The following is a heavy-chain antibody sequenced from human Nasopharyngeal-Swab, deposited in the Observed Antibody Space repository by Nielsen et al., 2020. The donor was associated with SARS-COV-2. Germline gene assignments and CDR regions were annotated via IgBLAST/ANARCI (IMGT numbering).Heavy chain of an antibody. CDR2: ISYDGSNK. V-gene: IGHV3-30*04. CDR1: GFAFSSYA. Sequence: GESLKISCAASGFAFSSYAMHWVRQAPGKGLEWVAVISYDGSNKYYADSVKGRFTISRDNSKNTLYLQMNSLRAEDTAVYYCAKDRDVVVVAATFLDYWGQGTLVTVSS. J-gene: IGHJ4*02. CDR3: AKDRDVVVVAATFLDY. D-gene: IGHD2-15*01.